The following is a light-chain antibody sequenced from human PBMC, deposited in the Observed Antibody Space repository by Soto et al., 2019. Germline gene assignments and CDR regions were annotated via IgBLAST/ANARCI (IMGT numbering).Light chain of an antibody. CDR2: GAS. CDR3: QQCGSSPWT. V-gene: IGKV3-20*01. Sequence: EIVLTQSPGTLSFSPGERATLSCRASQSVTSSYLGWYQQKPGQAPRLLIYGASSRATGIPDKFSGSGSGTDFTLTISRLEPEDFAVYYCQQCGSSPWTFGQGTKVDI. CDR1: QSVTSSY. J-gene: IGKJ1*01.